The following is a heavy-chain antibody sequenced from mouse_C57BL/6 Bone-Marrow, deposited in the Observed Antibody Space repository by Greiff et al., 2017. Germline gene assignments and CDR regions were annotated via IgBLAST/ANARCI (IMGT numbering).Heavy chain of an antibody. D-gene: IGHD1-1*01. Sequence: EVKLMESGGGLVQSGRSLRLSCATSGFTFSDFYMEWVRQAPGKGLEWIAASRNKANDYTTEYSGSVKGRFIVSRDTSKSILYLQMNALRAEDTAIYYCTRDAGYGSSYLCAMDDWGQGTSVTVSS. CDR1: GFTFSDFY. CDR2: SRNKANDYTT. CDR3: TRDAGYGSSYLCAMDD. J-gene: IGHJ4*01. V-gene: IGHV7-1*01.